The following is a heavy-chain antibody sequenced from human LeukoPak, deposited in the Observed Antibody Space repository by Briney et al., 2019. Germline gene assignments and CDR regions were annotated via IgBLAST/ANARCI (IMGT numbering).Heavy chain of an antibody. CDR1: GFTFSSYG. J-gene: IGHJ4*02. Sequence: GRSLRLSCAASGFTFSSYGMHWVRQAPGKGLEWVAVIWYDGSNKYYADSVKGRFTISRDNSKNTLYLQMNSLRAEDTAVYYCAKTGVGAEQLIDYWGQGTLVTVSS. CDR2: IWYDGSNK. D-gene: IGHD1-26*01. V-gene: IGHV3-33*06. CDR3: AKTGVGAEQLIDY.